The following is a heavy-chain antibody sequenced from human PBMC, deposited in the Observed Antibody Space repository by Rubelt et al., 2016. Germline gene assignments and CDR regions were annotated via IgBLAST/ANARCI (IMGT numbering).Heavy chain of an antibody. CDR3: ASGSSGYYDY. V-gene: IGHV1-69*06. J-gene: IGHJ4*02. CDR2: IIPLFGTA. Sequence: QVQLVQSGAEVKKPGSSVKVSCKASGGTFSSYAISWVRQAPGQGLEWMGGIIPLFGTANYAQRLQGRVTITADKSTSTAYMVRSSLRSEDTAVYYCASGSSGYYDYWGQGTLVTVSS. D-gene: IGHD3-22*01. CDR1: GGTFSSYA.